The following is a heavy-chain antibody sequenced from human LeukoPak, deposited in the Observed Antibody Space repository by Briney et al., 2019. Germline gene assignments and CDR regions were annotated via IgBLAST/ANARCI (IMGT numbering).Heavy chain of an antibody. V-gene: IGHV7-4-1*02. CDR3: ARVSENYSSPD. J-gene: IGHJ4*02. CDR1: GYTFTSYD. Sequence: GASVKVSCKASGYTFTSYDINWVRQATGQGLEWMGWINTNTGNPTYAQGFTGRFVFSLDTSVSTAYLQISSLEAEDTAVYYCARVSENYSSPDWGQGTLVTVSS. D-gene: IGHD6-13*01. CDR2: INTNTGNP.